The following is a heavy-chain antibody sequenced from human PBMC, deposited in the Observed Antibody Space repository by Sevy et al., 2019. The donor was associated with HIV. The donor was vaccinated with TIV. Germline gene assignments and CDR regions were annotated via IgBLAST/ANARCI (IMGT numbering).Heavy chain of an antibody. J-gene: IGHJ4*02. D-gene: IGHD3-22*01. CDR3: AKVGRYDSSGYYSGYYFDY. CDR1: GSTFSSYA. Sequence: GGSLRLSCAASGSTFSSYAMSWVRQAPGKGLEWVSAISGSGGSTYYADSVKGRFTISRDNSKNTLYLQMNSLRAEDTAVYYCAKVGRYDSSGYYSGYYFDYWGQGTLVTVSS. CDR2: ISGSGGST. V-gene: IGHV3-23*01.